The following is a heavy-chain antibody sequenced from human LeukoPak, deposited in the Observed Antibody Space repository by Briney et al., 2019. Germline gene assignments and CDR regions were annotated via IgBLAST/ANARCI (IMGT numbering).Heavy chain of an antibody. V-gene: IGHV4-34*01. D-gene: IGHD4-17*01. CDR2: INHSGST. Sequence: SETLSLTCAVYGGSFSGYYWSWIRQPPGKGLEWIGEINHSGSTNYNPSLKSRVTISVDTSKNQFSLKLSSVTAADTAVYYCARHAYGDYTLLLDYWGQGTLVTVSS. J-gene: IGHJ4*02. CDR3: ARHAYGDYTLLLDY. CDR1: GGSFSGYY.